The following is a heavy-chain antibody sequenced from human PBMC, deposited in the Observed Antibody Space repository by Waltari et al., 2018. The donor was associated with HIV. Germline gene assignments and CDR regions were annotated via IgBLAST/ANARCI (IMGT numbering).Heavy chain of an antibody. D-gene: IGHD2-2*02. CDR3: ARKRGVCSSTSCYSYYFDY. CDR2: ISGSGGIT. V-gene: IGHV3-23*01. J-gene: IGHJ4*02. CDR1: GFTFSCYA. Sequence: EVQMLESGGGLVQLGGSLRRSCACSGFTFSCYALSWVPQAPGKGLEWVSAISGSGGITYYADSVKGRFTISRDNSKNTLYLQMNSLRAEDTAVYYCARKRGVCSSTSCYSYYFDYWGQGTLVTVSS.